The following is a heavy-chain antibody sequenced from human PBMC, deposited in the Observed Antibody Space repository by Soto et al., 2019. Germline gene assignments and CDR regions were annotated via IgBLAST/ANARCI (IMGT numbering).Heavy chain of an antibody. CDR1: GFTFSSYA. CDR3: ASLPPWAADYWRGGVY. V-gene: IGHV3-23*01. D-gene: IGHD3-3*01. CDR2: IGGSGDTT. J-gene: IGHJ4*02. Sequence: EVQLLESGGALVQPGGSLRLSCAASGFTFSSYAMSWVRQAPGKGLEWVSSIGGSGDTTHSADFVKGRFTISRDNSKKTLYLQMNRLRAEDTAVYYCASLPPWAADYWRGGVYWGLGTLVTVSS.